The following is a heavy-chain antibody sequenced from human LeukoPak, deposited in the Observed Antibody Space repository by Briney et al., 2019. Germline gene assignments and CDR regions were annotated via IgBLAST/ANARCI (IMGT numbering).Heavy chain of an antibody. J-gene: IGHJ4*02. D-gene: IGHD2/OR15-2a*01. V-gene: IGHV3-30*03. CDR3: AREGPRGNSQFDY. CDR2: ISYDASNK. CDR1: GFTFSSYG. Sequence: GRSLRLSCAASGFTFSSYGMHWVRQAPGKGLEWVAVISYDASNKYYTDSVKGRLTISRDNSKDTLFLQMNSLRAEDTAVYYCAREGPRGNSQFDYWGQGTLVTVSS.